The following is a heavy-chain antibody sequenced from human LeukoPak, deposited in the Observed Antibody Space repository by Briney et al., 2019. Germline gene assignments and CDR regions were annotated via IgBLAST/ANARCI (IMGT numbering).Heavy chain of an antibody. CDR1: GYTFTSYD. V-gene: IGHV1-8*01. Sequence: ASVKVSCKASGYTFTSYDINWVRQATGQGLEWMGWMNPNSGNTGYAQKFQGRVTMTRNTSISTAYMELSSLRSEDTAVYYCARADPNDFIVARTFDYWGQGTLVTVSS. CDR3: ARADPNDFIVARTFDY. D-gene: IGHD5-12*01. J-gene: IGHJ4*02. CDR2: MNPNSGNT.